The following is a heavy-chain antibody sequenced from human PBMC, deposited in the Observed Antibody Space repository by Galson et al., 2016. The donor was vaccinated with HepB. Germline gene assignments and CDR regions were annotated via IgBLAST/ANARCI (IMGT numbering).Heavy chain of an antibody. J-gene: IGHJ6*02. D-gene: IGHD6-19*01. Sequence: SVKVSCKASGYTFTTYDINWVRQATGQGLEWMGWVNTNSGNTGYAQKFQGRVTMSRNSSINTAYMELTSLRSEDTAVYYCARGAGMAVADYFYYYAFDVWGQGTTVTVSS. CDR3: ARGAGMAVADYFYYYAFDV. CDR2: VNTNSGNT. CDR1: GYTFTTYD. V-gene: IGHV1-8*01.